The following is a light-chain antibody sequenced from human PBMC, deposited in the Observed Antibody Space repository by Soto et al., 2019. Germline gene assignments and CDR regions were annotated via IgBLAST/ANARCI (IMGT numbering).Light chain of an antibody. Sequence: ALTQSPGTLSLSPGERATLSCRASQSISSSYLAWYQQNAGQAPRLLIYGASSRATGVPDRFSASGSGTDFTLTINRLEPEDFAVYYCQQYGDLPWTFGQGTKVDI. J-gene: IGKJ1*01. CDR1: QSISSSY. CDR3: QQYGDLPWT. V-gene: IGKV3-20*01. CDR2: GAS.